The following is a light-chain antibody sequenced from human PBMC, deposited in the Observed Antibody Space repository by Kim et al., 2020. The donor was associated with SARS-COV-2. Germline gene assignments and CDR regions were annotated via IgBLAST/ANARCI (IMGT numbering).Light chain of an antibody. V-gene: IGKV3-20*01. CDR1: QSDSSNY. J-gene: IGKJ2*01. CDR3: QQYGSSYT. CDR2: HAS. Sequence: SLAPGERATLSCRASQSDSSNYLAWCQQKQGQNARHLICHASNRAAGIPDRFSGSGSGTDFTLTISRLEPEDFAVYYCQQYGSSYTFGQGTKREI.